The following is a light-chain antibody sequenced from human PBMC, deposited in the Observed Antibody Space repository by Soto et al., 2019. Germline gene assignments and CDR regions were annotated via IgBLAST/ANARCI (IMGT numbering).Light chain of an antibody. Sequence: QSVLTQSPSASGSPGQSVTISCTGTSSDIGGYNSVSWYQQHPGKAPKVMIYDVTKRPSGVPDRFSGSKSGNTASLTVSALQPEDEADYYCSSYTDRKTLVFGTGTKVTV. J-gene: IGLJ1*01. CDR3: SSYTDRKTLV. CDR2: DVT. CDR1: SSDIGGYNS. V-gene: IGLV2-8*01.